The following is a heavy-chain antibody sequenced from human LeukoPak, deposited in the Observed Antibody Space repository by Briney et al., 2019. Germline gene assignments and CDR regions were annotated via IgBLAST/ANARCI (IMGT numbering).Heavy chain of an antibody. J-gene: IGHJ4*02. CDR3: ASGPPFLKYFEY. CDR1: GFTFSTYV. V-gene: IGHV3-23*01. CDR2: ISVGAEYI. D-gene: IGHD3-3*01. Sequence: GRSLRLSCAASGFTFSTYVMNWFRQAPGKGLEWVSTISVGAEYIFYADSVKGRFTISRDDSNNALYLQVHSLRAEDTALYYCASGPPFLKYFEYWGQGTLVTVSS.